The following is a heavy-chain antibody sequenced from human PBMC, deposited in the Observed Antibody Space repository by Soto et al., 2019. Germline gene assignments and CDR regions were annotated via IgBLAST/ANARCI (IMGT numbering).Heavy chain of an antibody. J-gene: IGHJ5*02. Sequence: EVQLVESGGGLVQPGGSLRLSCAASGITVSTSYMSWDRQAPGKGLEWVSLTYSGGATYYAYSVKGRFSISRDNFNNTVYLQMNSLRAEDTAMYYCATSLLWFGELRSWGQGTLVTVSS. CDR3: ATSLLWFGELRS. CDR2: TYSGGAT. CDR1: GITVSTSY. D-gene: IGHD3-10*01. V-gene: IGHV3-66*01.